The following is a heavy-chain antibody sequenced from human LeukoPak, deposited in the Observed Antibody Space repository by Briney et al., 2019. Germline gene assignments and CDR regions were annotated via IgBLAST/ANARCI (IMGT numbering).Heavy chain of an antibody. CDR1: GGTFSSYA. V-gene: IGHV1-69*06. D-gene: IGHD4-17*01. CDR2: IIPIFGTT. CDR3: AVTTVTRWLFDY. J-gene: IGHJ4*02. Sequence: SVKVSCKASGGTFSSYAISWVRQAPGQGLEWMGGIIPIFGTTNYAQKFQGRVTITADKSTSTDYMELSSLRSEDTAVYYCAVTTVTRWLFDYWGEGTLVTVSS.